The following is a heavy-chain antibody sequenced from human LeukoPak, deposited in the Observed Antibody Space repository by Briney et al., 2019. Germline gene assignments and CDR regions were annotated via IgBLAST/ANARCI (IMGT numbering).Heavy chain of an antibody. D-gene: IGHD3-22*01. V-gene: IGHV3-30*14. J-gene: IGHJ3*02. CDR3: ASLGTYYYDSSALFDI. CDR1: GFNFDNFA. Sequence: PGGSLRLSCVVSGFNFDNFAMHWVRQPLGKGLEWVAVISHDGRTKYYADSMKGRITISRDNSKNTLYLQMNSLRAEDTAVYYCASLGTYYYDSSALFDIWGQGTMVTVSS. CDR2: ISHDGRTK.